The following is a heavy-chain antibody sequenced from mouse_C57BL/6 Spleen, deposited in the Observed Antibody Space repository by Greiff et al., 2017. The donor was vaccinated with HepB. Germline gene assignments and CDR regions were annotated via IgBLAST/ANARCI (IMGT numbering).Heavy chain of an antibody. V-gene: IGHV1-42*01. CDR3: ARDTTVVAPGYFDY. J-gene: IGHJ2*01. D-gene: IGHD1-1*01. Sequence: EVQLQQSGPELVKPGASVKISCKASGYSFTGYYMNWVKQSPEKSLEWIGEINPSTGGTTYNQKFKAKATLTVDKSSSTAYMQLKSLTSEDSAVYYCARDTTVVAPGYFDYWGQGTTLTVSS. CDR2: INPSTGGT. CDR1: GYSFTGYY.